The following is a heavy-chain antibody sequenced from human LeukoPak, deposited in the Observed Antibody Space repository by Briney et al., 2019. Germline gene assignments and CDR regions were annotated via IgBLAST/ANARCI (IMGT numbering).Heavy chain of an antibody. Sequence: PGGSLRLSCAASGFTFSSYGMHWVRQAPDKGLEWVAFIRYDGSNKYYADSVKGRFTISRDNSKNTLYLQMNSLRAEDTALYYCARGRAAVGRPRASANWFDTWGQGTLVTVSS. J-gene: IGHJ5*02. D-gene: IGHD6-19*01. CDR1: GFTFSSYG. CDR3: ARGRAAVGRPRASANWFDT. CDR2: IRYDGSNK. V-gene: IGHV3-30*02.